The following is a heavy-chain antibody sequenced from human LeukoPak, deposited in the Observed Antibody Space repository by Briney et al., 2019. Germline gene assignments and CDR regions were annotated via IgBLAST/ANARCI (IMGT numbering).Heavy chain of an antibody. V-gene: IGHV3-21*01. CDR1: GFTFDDYG. CDR2: ISSSSSYI. Sequence: GGSLRLSCAASGFTFDDYGMSWVRQAPGKGLEWVSSISSSSSYIYYADSVKGRFTISRDNAKNSLYLQMNSLRAEDTAVYYCARSPHPRDIVVVPAASSGDYYYYMDVWGKGTTVTVSS. D-gene: IGHD2-2*01. CDR3: ARSPHPRDIVVVPAASSGDYYYYMDV. J-gene: IGHJ6*03.